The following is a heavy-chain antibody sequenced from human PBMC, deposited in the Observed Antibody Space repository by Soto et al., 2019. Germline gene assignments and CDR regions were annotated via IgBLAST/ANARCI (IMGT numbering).Heavy chain of an antibody. CDR1: GGSISSGGYY. J-gene: IGHJ4*02. CDR3: ARAQYDFWSGYHDY. Sequence: PSETLSLTCTVSGGSISSGGYYWSWIRQHPGKGLEWIGYIYYSGSTYYNPSLKSRVTISVDTSKNQFSLELSSVTAADTAVYYCARAQYDFWSGYHDYWGQGTLVTVSS. CDR2: IYYSGST. V-gene: IGHV4-31*03. D-gene: IGHD3-3*01.